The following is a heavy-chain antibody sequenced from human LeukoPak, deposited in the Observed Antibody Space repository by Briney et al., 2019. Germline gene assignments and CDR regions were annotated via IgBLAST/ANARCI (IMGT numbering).Heavy chain of an antibody. D-gene: IGHD1-26*01. V-gene: IGHV4-59*01. CDR3: ARGGWELYFDY. CDR2: IYYSGST. CDR1: VGSISSYY. J-gene: IGHJ4*02. Sequence: SETLSLTCTVSVGSISSYYWSWIRQPPGKGLEWIGYIYYSGSTNYNPSLKSRVTISVDTSKNQFSLKLSSVTAADTAVYYCARGGWELYFDYWGQGTLVTVSS.